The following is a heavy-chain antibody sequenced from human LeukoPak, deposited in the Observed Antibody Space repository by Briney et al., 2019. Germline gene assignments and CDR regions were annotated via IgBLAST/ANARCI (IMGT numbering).Heavy chain of an antibody. V-gene: IGHV1-2*02. CDR1: AYTFIDFY. D-gene: IGHD4-17*01. CDR2: INPNTGDT. Sequence: ASVKVSCKASAYTFIDFYMHWVRQAPGQRPEWTGSINPNTGDTHYAQKFQGRVIMTRDTSITTAYMELSSLKADDTAVYYCARRLGNDYGDYFDYWGQGTLVTVSS. J-gene: IGHJ4*02. CDR3: ARRLGNDYGDYFDY.